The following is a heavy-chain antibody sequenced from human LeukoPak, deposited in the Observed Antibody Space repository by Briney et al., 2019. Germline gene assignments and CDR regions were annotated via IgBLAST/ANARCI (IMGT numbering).Heavy chain of an antibody. CDR1: GGTFSSYA. CDR3: ARAPGIVGATGVYYFDY. J-gene: IGHJ4*02. V-gene: IGHV1-69*13. CDR2: IIPIFGTA. D-gene: IGHD1-26*01. Sequence: ASVKVSCKASGGTFSSYAISWVRQAPGQGLEWMGGIIPIFGTANYAQKFQGRVTITADESTSTAYMELSSLRSEDTAVYYCARAPGIVGATGVYYFDYWGQGTLVTVSS.